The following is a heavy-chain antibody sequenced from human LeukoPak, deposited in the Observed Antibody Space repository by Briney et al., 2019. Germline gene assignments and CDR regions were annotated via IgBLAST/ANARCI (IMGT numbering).Heavy chain of an antibody. V-gene: IGHV3-64D*09. D-gene: IGHD3-22*01. CDR2: ISSNGGST. CDR3: VKDPFGDYYDSSGYRNAPL. J-gene: IGHJ6*02. Sequence: GGSLRLSCSASGFTFSSYAMHWVRQAPGKGLEYVSAISSNGGSTYYADSVKGRFTISRDNSKNALYLQMSSLRAEDTAVYYCVKDPFGDYYDSSGYRNAPLWGQGTTVTVSS. CDR1: GFTFSSYA.